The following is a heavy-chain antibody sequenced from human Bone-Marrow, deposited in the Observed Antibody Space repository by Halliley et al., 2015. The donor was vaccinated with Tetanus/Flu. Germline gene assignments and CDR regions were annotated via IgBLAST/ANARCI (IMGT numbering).Heavy chain of an antibody. J-gene: IGHJ4*02. V-gene: IGHV3-23*01. Sequence: SLRLSCAASGFTFSNYVMSWVRQAPGKGLEWVATISGVGVSSYYADSVKGRFTISRDNSKNTLSLHMNSLRADDTALYYCAKDTIPLVGGVLDCWGQGTLVTVSS. D-gene: IGHD3-10*01. CDR1: GFTFSNYV. CDR3: AKDTIPLVGGVLDC. CDR2: ISGVGVSS.